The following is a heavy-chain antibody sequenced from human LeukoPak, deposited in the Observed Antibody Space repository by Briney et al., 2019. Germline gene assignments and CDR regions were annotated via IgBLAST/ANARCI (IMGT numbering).Heavy chain of an antibody. J-gene: IGHJ4*02. CDR2: IIPSFGTT. CDR1: GGSFYTYV. Sequence: GASVKVSCKASGGSFYTYVISWVRQAPGQGLEWMGGIIPSFGTTNYAQKFQGRVAVTADESATTVYMEMTSLRPDDTAVYYCAKVRRDCSSPSCSLDVWGQGTLVTVSS. V-gene: IGHV1-69*13. CDR3: AKVRRDCSSPSCSLDV. D-gene: IGHD2-2*01.